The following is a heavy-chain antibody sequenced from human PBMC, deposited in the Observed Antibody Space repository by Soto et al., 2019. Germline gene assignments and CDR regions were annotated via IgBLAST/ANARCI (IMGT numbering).Heavy chain of an antibody. Sequence: EVQLVESGGGVVRPGGSLRLSCAASGFTFDDYGMSWVRQAPGKGLEWVSGINWNGGSTGYADSVKGRFTISRVNAKNSRNLQMNSLRAEDTALYYCARDGRYFDWVMGMDVWGQGTTVTVSS. CDR3: ARDGRYFDWVMGMDV. CDR2: INWNGGST. V-gene: IGHV3-20*04. CDR1: GFTFDDYG. D-gene: IGHD3-9*01. J-gene: IGHJ6*02.